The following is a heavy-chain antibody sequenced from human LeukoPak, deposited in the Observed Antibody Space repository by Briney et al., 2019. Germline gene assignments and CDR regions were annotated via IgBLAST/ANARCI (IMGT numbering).Heavy chain of an antibody. CDR2: MNPNSGNT. CDR1: GYTFTSYD. CDR3: ARGRAVAGKRWFDP. J-gene: IGHJ5*02. D-gene: IGHD6-19*01. V-gene: IGHV1-8*01. Sequence: ASVKVSRKASGYTFTSYDINWVRQATGQGLEWMAWMNPNSGNTGYAQKFQGRVTMTRNTSISTAYMELSSLRSEDTAVYYCARGRAVAGKRWFDPWGQGTLVTVSS.